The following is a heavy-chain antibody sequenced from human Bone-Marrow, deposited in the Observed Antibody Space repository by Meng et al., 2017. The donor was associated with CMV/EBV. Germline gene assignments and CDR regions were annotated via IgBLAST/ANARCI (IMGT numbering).Heavy chain of an antibody. V-gene: IGHV3-74*01. D-gene: IGHD1-26*01. CDR2: INSDGSST. CDR1: GFTFSSYW. CDR3: ARGYSGTYRVDY. Sequence: GESLKISCAASGFTFSSYWMHWVRQAPGKGLVWVSRINSDGSSTNYADSVKGRFTISRDSAKNTLYLQMNSLRAGDTAVYYCARGYSGTYRVDYWGQGTLVTFSS. J-gene: IGHJ4*02.